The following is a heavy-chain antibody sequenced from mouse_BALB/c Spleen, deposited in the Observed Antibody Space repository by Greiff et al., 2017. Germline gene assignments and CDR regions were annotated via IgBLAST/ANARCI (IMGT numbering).Heavy chain of an antibody. J-gene: IGHJ4*01. CDR1: GYTFTSYW. CDR3: SRSTYRYDYYAMDY. CDR2: IYPGRGIT. Sequence: QVQLKQPGAELVKPGASVKMSCKASGYTFTSYWINWVKQRPGQGLEWIGDIYPGRGITNYNEKFKSKATLTLDTSSSTAYMQLSSLTSEDSAVYYCSRSTYRYDYYAMDYWGQGTSVTVSS. D-gene: IGHD2-14*01. V-gene: IGHV1-55*01.